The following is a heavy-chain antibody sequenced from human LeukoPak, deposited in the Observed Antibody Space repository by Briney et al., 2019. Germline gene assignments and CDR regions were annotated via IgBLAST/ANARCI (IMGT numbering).Heavy chain of an antibody. CDR3: ATKGRGGITMILYGMDV. CDR1: GYTLTELS. CDR2: FDPEDGET. V-gene: IGHV1-24*01. J-gene: IGHJ6*02. Sequence: GASVKVSCKVSGYTLTELSMHWVRQALGKGLEWMGGFDPEDGETIYAQKFQGRVTMTEDTSTDTAYMELSSLRSEDTAVYYCATKGRGGITMILYGMDVWGQGTTVTVSS. D-gene: IGHD3-22*01.